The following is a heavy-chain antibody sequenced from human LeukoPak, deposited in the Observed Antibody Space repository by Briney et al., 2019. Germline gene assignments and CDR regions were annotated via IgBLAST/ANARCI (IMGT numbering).Heavy chain of an antibody. D-gene: IGHD3/OR15-3a*01. V-gene: IGHV1-69*13. CDR3: ARSRTGYISYYYYYGMDV. Sequence: ASVKVSCTASGGTFSSYAISWVRQAPGQGLEWMGGIIPIFGTANYAQKFQGRVTITADESTSTAYMELSSLRSEDTAVYYCARSRTGYISYYYYYGMDVWGQGTTVTVSS. J-gene: IGHJ6*02. CDR2: IIPIFGTA. CDR1: GGTFSSYA.